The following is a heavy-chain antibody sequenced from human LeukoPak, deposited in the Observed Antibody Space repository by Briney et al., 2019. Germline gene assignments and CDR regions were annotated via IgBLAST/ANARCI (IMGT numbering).Heavy chain of an antibody. CDR1: GYTFTSYG. V-gene: IGHV1-18*01. J-gene: IGHJ5*02. Sequence: ASVKVSCKASGYTFTSYGISWVRQAPGQGLEWMGWISAYNGNTNYAQKLQGRVTMTTDTSTSTAYMELRSLRSDDTVVYYCARVGYDFWSGYRQFDPWGQGTLVTVSS. CDR3: ARVGYDFWSGYRQFDP. D-gene: IGHD3-3*01. CDR2: ISAYNGNT.